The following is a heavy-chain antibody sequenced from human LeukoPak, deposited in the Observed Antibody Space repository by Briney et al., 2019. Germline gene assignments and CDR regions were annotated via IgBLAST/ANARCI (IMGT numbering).Heavy chain of an antibody. V-gene: IGHV3-53*05. CDR3: AKEVLNSSGWYYYGMDV. Sequence: GGSLRLSCAASGLTVSSNHMSWVRQAPGKGLEWISVIYGGADTYYADSVKGRFTISRDNSKNTLYLQMNSLRAEDTAVYYCAKEVLNSSGWYYYGMDVWGQGTTVTVSS. CDR2: IYGGADT. CDR1: GLTVSSNH. J-gene: IGHJ6*02. D-gene: IGHD6-19*01.